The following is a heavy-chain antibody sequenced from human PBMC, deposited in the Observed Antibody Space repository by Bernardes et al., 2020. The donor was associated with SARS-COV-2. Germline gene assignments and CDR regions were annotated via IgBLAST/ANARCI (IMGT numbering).Heavy chain of an antibody. D-gene: IGHD6-13*01. CDR2: INPNSGGT. Sequence: ASVKVSCQASGYTFTGYYMHWVRQAPGQGLEWMGWINPNSGGTNYAQKFQGRVTMTRDTSISTAYMELSRLRSDDTAVYYCAREFTSYSSSSWSNWFDPWGQGTLVTVSS. V-gene: IGHV1-2*02. J-gene: IGHJ5*02. CDR1: GYTFTGYY. CDR3: AREFTSYSSSSWSNWFDP.